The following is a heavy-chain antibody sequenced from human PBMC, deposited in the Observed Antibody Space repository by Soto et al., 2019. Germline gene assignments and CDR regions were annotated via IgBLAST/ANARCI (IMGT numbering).Heavy chain of an antibody. CDR2: ISAHNGNT. D-gene: IGHD3-9*01. J-gene: IGHJ4*02. CDR1: GYTFTSYG. V-gene: IGHV1-18*01. Sequence: QVQLVQSGAEAKKPGASVKVSCKTSGYTFTSYGISWVRQAPGQGLEWMGWISAHNGNTIYAQKIRSRVTMTTDTSTSTAYMELRSLRSDDTAVYYCARALTPTDYWGQGTLVTVSS. CDR3: ARALTPTDY.